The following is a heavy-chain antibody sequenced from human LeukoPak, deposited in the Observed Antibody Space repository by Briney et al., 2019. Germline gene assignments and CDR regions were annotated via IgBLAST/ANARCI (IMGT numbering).Heavy chain of an antibody. CDR2: IYYSGST. V-gene: IGHV4-39*01. CDR1: GGSISSGGYY. Sequence: SETLSLTCTVSGGSISSGGYYWSWIRQHPGKGLEWIGYIYYSGSTYYNPSLKSRLTISVDTSKNQFSLKLSSVTAADAAVYYCARHSSFFSPLYPWGQGTLVTVSS. D-gene: IGHD1-26*01. J-gene: IGHJ5*02. CDR3: ARHSSFFSPLYP.